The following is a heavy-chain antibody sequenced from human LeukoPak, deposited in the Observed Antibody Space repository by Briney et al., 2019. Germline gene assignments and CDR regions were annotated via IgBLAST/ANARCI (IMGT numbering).Heavy chain of an antibody. D-gene: IGHD2-2*01. CDR1: GFTFSSYG. CDR3: TRGVVPAAMPGGFDY. V-gene: IGHV3-33*01. CDR2: IWYDGSNK. Sequence: PGRSLRLSCAASGFTFSSYGMHWVRQAPGKGLEWVAVIWYDGSNKYYADSVKGRFTISRDNSKNTLYLQMNSLRAEDTAVYYCTRGVVPAAMPGGFDYWGQGTLVTVSS. J-gene: IGHJ4*02.